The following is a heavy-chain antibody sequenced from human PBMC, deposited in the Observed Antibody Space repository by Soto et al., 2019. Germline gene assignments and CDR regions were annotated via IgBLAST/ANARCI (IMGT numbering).Heavy chain of an antibody. CDR3: TTLFSGSSSWGSYYYYYGMDV. V-gene: IGHV3-15*01. CDR1: GFTFSNAW. Sequence: GGSLRLSCAASGFTFSNAWMSWVRQAPGKGLEWVGRIKSKTDGGTTDYAAPVKGRFTISRDDSKNTLYLQMNSLKTEDAAVYYCTTLFSGSSSWGSYYYYYGMDVWGQGTTVTVSS. CDR2: IKSKTDGGTT. J-gene: IGHJ6*02. D-gene: IGHD6-6*01.